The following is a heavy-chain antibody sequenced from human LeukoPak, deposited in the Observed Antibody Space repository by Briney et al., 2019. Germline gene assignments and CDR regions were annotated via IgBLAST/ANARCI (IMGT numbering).Heavy chain of an antibody. CDR2: IYYSGST. CDR1: GGSLSDYY. D-gene: IGHD3-10*01. J-gene: IGHJ3*02. Sequence: KPSETLSLTCTVSGGSLSDYYWTWVRQPPGKGLDWIGYIYYSGSTNYNPSLKSRVTISVDTSKTQFSLRLTSVTAADTAVYYCARSSYYYGADAFDIWGQGTMVTVSS. V-gene: IGHV4-59*01. CDR3: ARSSYYYGADAFDI.